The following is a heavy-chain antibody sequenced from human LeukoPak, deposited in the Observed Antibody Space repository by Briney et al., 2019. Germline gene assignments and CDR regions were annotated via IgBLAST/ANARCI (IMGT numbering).Heavy chain of an antibody. CDR1: GFTFSSYG. CDR3: AKDSRSGSYPDWYFDL. D-gene: IGHD1-26*01. J-gene: IGHJ2*01. Sequence: GGSLRLSCAASGFTFSSYGMHWVRQAPGKGLEGVAFIRYDGSNKYYADSVKGRFTISRDNSKNTLYLQMNSLRAEDTAVYYCAKDSRSGSYPDWYFDLWGRGTLVTVSS. V-gene: IGHV3-30*02. CDR2: IRYDGSNK.